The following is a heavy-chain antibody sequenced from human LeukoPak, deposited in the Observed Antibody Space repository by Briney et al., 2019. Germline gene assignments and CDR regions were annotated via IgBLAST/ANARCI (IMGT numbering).Heavy chain of an antibody. CDR3: ARRTAAGPGLTA. CDR2: MNPNSGNT. Sequence: GASVKASCKASGYTFTSYDINWVRQATGQGLEWMGWMNPNSGNTGYAQKFQGRVTMTRNTSISTAYMELSSLKASDTAMYYCARRTAAGPGLTAWGQGTLVTVSS. J-gene: IGHJ5*02. V-gene: IGHV1-8*01. D-gene: IGHD6-13*01. CDR1: GYTFTSYD.